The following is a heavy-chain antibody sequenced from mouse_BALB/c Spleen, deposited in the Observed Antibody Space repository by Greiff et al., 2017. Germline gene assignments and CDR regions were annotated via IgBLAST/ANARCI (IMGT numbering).Heavy chain of an antibody. CDR2: INPYNGGT. D-gene: IGHD2-14*01. J-gene: IGHJ4*01. V-gene: IGHV1-18*01. CDR3: ARNPYRYGLAMDY. Sequence: VQLKQSGPELVKPGASMKISCKASGYSFTGYTMNWVKQSHGKNLEWIGLINPYNGGTSYNQKFKGKATLTVDKSSSTAYMELLSLTSEDSAVYYCARNPYRYGLAMDYWGQGTSVTVSS. CDR1: GYSFTGYT.